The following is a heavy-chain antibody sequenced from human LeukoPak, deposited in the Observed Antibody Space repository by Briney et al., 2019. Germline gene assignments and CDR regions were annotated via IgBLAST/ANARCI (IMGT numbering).Heavy chain of an antibody. J-gene: IGHJ4*02. CDR1: GFSISSGYY. CDR2: ITHSGIP. Sequence: SETLSLTCTVSGFSISSGYYWGWIRQPPGKGLEWIGTITHSGIPFYSPSLKSRVTISLDTSKNQFSLKLTSVTAADTALYYCTSIYSSNWYLGGYWGQGTLVTVSS. V-gene: IGHV4-38-2*02. D-gene: IGHD6-13*01. CDR3: TSIYSSNWYLGGY.